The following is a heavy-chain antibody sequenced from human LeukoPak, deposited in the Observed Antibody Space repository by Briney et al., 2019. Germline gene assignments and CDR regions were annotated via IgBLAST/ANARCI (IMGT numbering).Heavy chain of an antibody. D-gene: IGHD6-25*01. V-gene: IGHV4-59*01. CDR3: ARDKGIAAAGELNYFDY. CDR2: IYYSGST. Sequence: KPSETLSLTCTVSGGSISSYYWSWIRQPPGRGLEWIGYIYYSGSTNYNPSLNSRVTISVDTSKNQFSLKLSSVTAADTAVYYCARDKGIAAAGELNYFDYWGQGTLVTVSS. J-gene: IGHJ4*02. CDR1: GGSISSYY.